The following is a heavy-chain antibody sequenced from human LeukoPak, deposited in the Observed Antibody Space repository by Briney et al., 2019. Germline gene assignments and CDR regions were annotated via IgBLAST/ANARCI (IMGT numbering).Heavy chain of an antibody. Sequence: SETLSLTCSVSGDSISNSHWSWLRQPPGRGLEWIGYIQSRGNTNYNPSLRSRVTILLDTSKSQFSLKLSSVTAADTAVYYCARMFYYFDSWGQGALVTVSS. CDR2: IQSRGNT. J-gene: IGHJ4*02. D-gene: IGHD3-10*01. CDR1: GDSISNSH. V-gene: IGHV4-4*09. CDR3: ARMFYYFDS.